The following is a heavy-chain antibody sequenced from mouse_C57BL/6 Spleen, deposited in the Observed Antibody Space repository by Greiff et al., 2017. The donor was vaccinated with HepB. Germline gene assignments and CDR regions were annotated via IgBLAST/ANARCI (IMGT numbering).Heavy chain of an antibody. CDR2: IDPEDGET. V-gene: IGHV14-2*01. J-gene: IGHJ4*01. Sequence: VQLQQSGAELVKPGASVKLSCTASGFNIKDYYMHWVKQRTEQGLEWIGRIDPEDGETKYAPKFQGKATLTADTSSNTAYLQLSSLTSEDTAVYYCAREAPYYYGSSLNYAMDYWGQGTSVTVSS. D-gene: IGHD1-1*01. CDR1: GFNIKDYY. CDR3: AREAPYYYGSSLNYAMDY.